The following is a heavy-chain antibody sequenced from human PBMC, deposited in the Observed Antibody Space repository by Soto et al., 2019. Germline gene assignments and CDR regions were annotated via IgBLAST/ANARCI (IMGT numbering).Heavy chain of an antibody. CDR3: ARVFPSPKYSGSYRSPYFDY. D-gene: IGHD1-26*01. Sequence: SETLSLTCTVSGGSISSNNYYWGWIRQPPGKGLEWIGSIYYSGSTYYDPSLKSRLTISLDMPKNQFSLKLSSVTAADTAVYYCARVFPSPKYSGSYRSPYFDYWGQGTLVTVSS. J-gene: IGHJ4*02. CDR2: IYYSGST. V-gene: IGHV4-39*07. CDR1: GGSISSNNYY.